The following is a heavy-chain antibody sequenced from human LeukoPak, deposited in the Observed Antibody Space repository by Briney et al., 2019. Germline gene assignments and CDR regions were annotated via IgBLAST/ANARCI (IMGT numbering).Heavy chain of an antibody. CDR3: ARTSGIAAAGMLDY. CDR2: IWHDGSNQ. D-gene: IGHD6-13*01. V-gene: IGHV3-33*01. CDR1: GFTFGNYG. Sequence: GGSQRLSCAASGFTFGNYGMHWVRQAPGKGLEWVAVIWHDGSNQYYADSVKGRFTISRDDSKNTLYLQMNSLRDDDTAVYFCARTSGIAAAGMLDYWGQGTLVTVSS. J-gene: IGHJ4*02.